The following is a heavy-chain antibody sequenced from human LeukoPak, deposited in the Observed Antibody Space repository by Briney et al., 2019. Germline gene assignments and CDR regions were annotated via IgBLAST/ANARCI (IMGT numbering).Heavy chain of an antibody. D-gene: IGHD1-26*01. CDR1: GYTFTSYG. V-gene: IGHV1-18*01. J-gene: IGHJ4*02. CDR2: INPNSGGT. Sequence: GASVKVSCKASGYTFTSYGISWVRQAPGQGLEWMGWINPNSGGTNYAQKFQGRVTMTRDTSTSTAYMELRSLRSDDTAVYYCASGAGWSVGAFDYWGQGTLVTVSS. CDR3: ASGAGWSVGAFDY.